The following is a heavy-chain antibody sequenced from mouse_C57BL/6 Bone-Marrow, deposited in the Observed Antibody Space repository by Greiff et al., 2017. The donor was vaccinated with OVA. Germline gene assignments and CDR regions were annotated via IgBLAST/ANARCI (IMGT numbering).Heavy chain of an antibody. CDR3: ARDARRYYFDY. D-gene: IGHD3-3*01. CDR1: GFSLSTFGMG. CDR2: LWWDDVK. J-gene: IGHJ2*01. V-gene: IGHV8-8*01. Sequence: QVTLKVSGPGILQPSQTLSLTCSFSGFSLSTFGMGVGWIRQPSGNGLDWLVHLWWDDVKYYEPALKSPLTISKDTSKNQVFLKIAIVYTEAAATYYCARDARRYYFDYWGQGTTLTVSA.